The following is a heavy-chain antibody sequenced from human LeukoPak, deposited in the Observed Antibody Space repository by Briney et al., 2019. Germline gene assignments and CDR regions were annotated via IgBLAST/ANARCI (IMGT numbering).Heavy chain of an antibody. CDR1: GFTVSSNY. Sequence: PGGSLRLSCAASGFTVSSNYMSWVRQAPGRGLEGVSVNYIGGSTYYSDSVKGRFTISRDSSKNMLYLQVNSLRPEDTAVYYCARSPGYSSGWYLDHWGQGTLVTVSS. V-gene: IGHV3-66*01. CDR2: NYIGGST. D-gene: IGHD6-19*01. CDR3: ARSPGYSSGWYLDH. J-gene: IGHJ4*02.